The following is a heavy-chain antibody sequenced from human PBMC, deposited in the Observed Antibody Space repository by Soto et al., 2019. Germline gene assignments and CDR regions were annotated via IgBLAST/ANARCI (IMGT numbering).Heavy chain of an antibody. J-gene: IGHJ4*02. CDR3: ASRGGITGTLDY. CDR1: GGSISSYY. CDR2: IYYSGST. Sequence: QVQLQESGPGLVKPSETLSLTCTVPGGSISSYYWSWIRQPPGKGLEWIGYIYYSGSTNYNPSLKSRVTISVDTSKNQFSLKLSSVTAADTAVYYCASRGGITGTLDYWGQGTLVTVSS. D-gene: IGHD1-20*01. V-gene: IGHV4-59*08.